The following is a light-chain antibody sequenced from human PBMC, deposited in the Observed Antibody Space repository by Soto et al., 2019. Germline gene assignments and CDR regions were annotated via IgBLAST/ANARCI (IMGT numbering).Light chain of an antibody. Sequence: DIQMTQSPSSLSASVGDRVTITCRASQGISTYLNWYQKKPGKAPKLLIYAASSLQSGVPSRFGGSGSETDFTLTISSLQPEDFATYSCQQSYNSTWTSGQGTKVDIK. CDR1: QGISTY. CDR3: QQSYNSTWT. V-gene: IGKV1-39*01. CDR2: AAS. J-gene: IGKJ1*01.